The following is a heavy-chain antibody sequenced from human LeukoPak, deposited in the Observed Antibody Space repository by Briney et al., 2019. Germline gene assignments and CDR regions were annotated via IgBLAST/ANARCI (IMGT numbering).Heavy chain of an antibody. CDR2: INWNGGST. Sequence: GGSLRLSCAASGFTFDDYGMSWVRQAPGKGLEWVSGINWNGGSTYYADSVKGRFTISRDNAENSLYLQMNSLRAEDTALYYCTTLTMIVGTHFDYWGQGTLVTVSS. J-gene: IGHJ4*02. CDR1: GFTFDDYG. D-gene: IGHD3-22*01. V-gene: IGHV3-20*04. CDR3: TTLTMIVGTHFDY.